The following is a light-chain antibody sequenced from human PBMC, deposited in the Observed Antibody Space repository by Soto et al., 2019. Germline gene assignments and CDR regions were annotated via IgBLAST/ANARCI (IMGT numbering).Light chain of an antibody. J-gene: IGKJ1*01. Sequence: DIQMTQSPSTLSASVGDRVTITCRASQSISNWLAWYQQKPGKAPKLLIYKASSLESGVTSRFSGSGSGTEFTLTISSLQPDDFATYYCQQYNSYPWTFGQGTKVEIK. CDR2: KAS. V-gene: IGKV1-5*03. CDR1: QSISNW. CDR3: QQYNSYPWT.